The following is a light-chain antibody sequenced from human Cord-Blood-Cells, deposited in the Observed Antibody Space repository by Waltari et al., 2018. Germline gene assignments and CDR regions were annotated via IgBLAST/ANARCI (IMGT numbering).Light chain of an antibody. CDR2: KDS. V-gene: IGLV3-25*03. CDR3: QSADSSCTYWV. J-gene: IGLJ3*02. CDR1: ALPKQY. Sequence: SYELTQPPSVPVSPGQTARSTCSGDALPKQYAYWYQQKPGQAPVLVIYKDSERPSGIPERFSGSSSGTTVTLTISGVQAEDEADYYCQSADSSCTYWVFGGGTKLTVL.